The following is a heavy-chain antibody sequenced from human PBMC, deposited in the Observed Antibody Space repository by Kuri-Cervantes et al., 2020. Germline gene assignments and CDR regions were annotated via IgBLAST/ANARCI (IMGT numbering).Heavy chain of an antibody. CDR3: AGSRSGLF. CDR2: IKQDGSEK. V-gene: IGHV3-7*01. Sequence: LTCAASGFTFSSYWMSWVRQAPGKGLEWVANIKQDGSEKYYVDSVKGRFTISRDNAKNSLYLQMNSLRADDTAVYFCAGSRSGLFWGQGTLVTVSS. CDR1: GFTFSSYW. D-gene: IGHD3-16*01. J-gene: IGHJ1*01.